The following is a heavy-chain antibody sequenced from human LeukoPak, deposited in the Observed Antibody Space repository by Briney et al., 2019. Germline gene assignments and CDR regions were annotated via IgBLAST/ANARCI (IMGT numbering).Heavy chain of an antibody. J-gene: IGHJ4*02. V-gene: IGHV4-59*08. CDR1: GGSISSYY. CDR3: ARQSGSYSEPHFDY. D-gene: IGHD1-26*01. Sequence: SETLSLTCTVSGGSISSYYWSWIRQPPGKGLEWIGYIYYSGSTNYNPSLKSRVTISVDTSKNQFSLKLSSVTAADTAVYYCARQSGSYSEPHFDYWGQGTLVTVSS. CDR2: IYYSGST.